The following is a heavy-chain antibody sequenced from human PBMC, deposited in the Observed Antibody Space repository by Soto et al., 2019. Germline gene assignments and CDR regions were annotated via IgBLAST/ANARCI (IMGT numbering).Heavy chain of an antibody. V-gene: IGHV1-18*01. Sequence: QVQLVQSGAEVKKPGASVKVSCKASGYTFTSYGISWVRQAPGQGLEWMGWISAYNGNTNYAQKLQGRVTMTTDTSTSTAYMELRSVRSDDTAVYYGARDAVVVVPAAMLDYWGQGTLVTVYS. D-gene: IGHD2-2*01. J-gene: IGHJ4*02. CDR3: ARDAVVVVPAAMLDY. CDR2: ISAYNGNT. CDR1: GYTFTSYG.